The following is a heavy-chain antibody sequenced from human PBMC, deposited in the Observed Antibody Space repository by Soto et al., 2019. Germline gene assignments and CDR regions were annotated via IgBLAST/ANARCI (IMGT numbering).Heavy chain of an antibody. V-gene: IGHV3-64D*06. CDR2: ISSNGGST. CDR3: VRGDYDFWSGYSFATPFDP. J-gene: IGHJ5*02. Sequence: HPGGSLRLSCSASGFTFSSYAMHWVRQAPGKGLEYVSAISSNGGSTYYADSVKGRFTISRDSSKNTLYLQMSSLRAEDTAVYYCVRGDYDFWSGYSFATPFDPWGQGTLVTVSS. CDR1: GFTFSSYA. D-gene: IGHD3-3*01.